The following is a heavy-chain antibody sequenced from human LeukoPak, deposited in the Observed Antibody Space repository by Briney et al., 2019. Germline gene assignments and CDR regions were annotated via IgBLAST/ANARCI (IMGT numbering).Heavy chain of an antibody. V-gene: IGHV1-2*02. D-gene: IGHD6-19*01. CDR3: ARGLGISGWYAPPLGYFDY. Sequence: ASVKVSCKASGYTLTGYCMHWVRQAPGQGLEWLGWINTKSGATNYAQNFQGRVTMTRDTSMSTTYMELKRLRSDDTAVYYCARGLGISGWYAPPLGYFDYWGQGTLLTVSS. J-gene: IGHJ4*02. CDR1: GYTLTGYC. CDR2: INTKSGAT.